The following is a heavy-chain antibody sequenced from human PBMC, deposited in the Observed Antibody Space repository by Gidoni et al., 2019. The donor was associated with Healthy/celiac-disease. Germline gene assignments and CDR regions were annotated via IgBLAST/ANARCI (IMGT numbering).Heavy chain of an antibody. Sequence: QVQLVESGGGVVQPGRSLRLSCAASGFTFSSYGMHWVRQAPGKGLEWVAVISYDGSNKYYADSVNGRFTISRDNSKNTLYLQMNSLRAEDTAVYYCAVIPDYGDYADAFDIWGQGTMVTVSS. J-gene: IGHJ3*02. CDR3: AVIPDYGDYADAFDI. D-gene: IGHD4-17*01. V-gene: IGHV3-30*03. CDR1: GFTFSSYG. CDR2: ISYDGSNK.